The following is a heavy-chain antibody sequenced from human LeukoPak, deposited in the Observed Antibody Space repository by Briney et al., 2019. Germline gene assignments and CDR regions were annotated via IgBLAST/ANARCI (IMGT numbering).Heavy chain of an antibody. Sequence: GVSQSLSCGVCVYIFSRCEMKWVRGARGRGREGGSYISSSGCNIYYADSEKRRLPIPRDIPKNSLYVQENNLRAEDTAVYYCARPYSSSRDNWFDPWGQGTLVTVSS. V-gene: IGHV3-48*03. CDR3: ARPYSSSRDNWFDP. CDR1: VYIFSRCE. J-gene: IGHJ5*02. CDR2: ISSSGCNI. D-gene: IGHD6-13*01.